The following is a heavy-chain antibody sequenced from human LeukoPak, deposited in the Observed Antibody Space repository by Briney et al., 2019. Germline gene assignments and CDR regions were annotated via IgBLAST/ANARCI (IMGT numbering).Heavy chain of an antibody. CDR3: VRAYNSGWYEDGPLDY. J-gene: IGHJ4*02. CDR2: ISRSSTYI. Sequence: GGSLRLSCAASAFTFSTYSMNWVRQAPGQGLDWVSSISRSSTYIYYADSVKGRFTISRDNAKNSLYLQMNSLRADDTAVYYCVRAYNSGWYEDGPLDYWGQGALVTVSS. CDR1: AFTFSTYS. D-gene: IGHD6-19*01. V-gene: IGHV3-21*04.